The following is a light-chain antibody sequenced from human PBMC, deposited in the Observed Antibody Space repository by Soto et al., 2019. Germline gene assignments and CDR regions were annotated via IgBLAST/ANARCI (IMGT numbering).Light chain of an antibody. CDR2: GAS. Sequence: EIVMTQSPATLSVSPGERATLSCRASQSVNSNYLAWYQQKPGQAPRLLIYGASTRATGIPARFSGSGSGTEFTLTISSLQSEDFAVYYCHQYDNWPKTFGQGTRLAIK. V-gene: IGKV3D-15*01. J-gene: IGKJ5*01. CDR3: HQYDNWPKT. CDR1: QSVNSN.